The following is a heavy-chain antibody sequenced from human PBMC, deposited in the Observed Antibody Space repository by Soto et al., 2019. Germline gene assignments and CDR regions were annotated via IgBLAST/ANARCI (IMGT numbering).Heavy chain of an antibody. CDR3: ARDVSSSGPFDY. Sequence: GGSLRLSCAASGFTFSSYSMNWVRQAPGKGLEWVSSISSSSSYIYYADSVKGRFTISRDNAKNSLYLQMNSLRAEDTAVYYCARDVSSSGPFDYWGQGTLVAVSS. J-gene: IGHJ4*02. D-gene: IGHD6-19*01. CDR1: GFTFSSYS. CDR2: ISSSSSYI. V-gene: IGHV3-21*01.